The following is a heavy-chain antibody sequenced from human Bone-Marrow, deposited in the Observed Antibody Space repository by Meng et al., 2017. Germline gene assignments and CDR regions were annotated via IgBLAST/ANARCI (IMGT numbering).Heavy chain of an antibody. CDR3: TTDWVSGTSYKYAFDV. CDR2: IRSKVDGEKT. D-gene: IGHD3-10*01. CDR1: GFPFSIVR. Sequence: GESLKIPCAASGFPFSIVRMSWVRPTSGKGLEWVGHIRSKVDGEKTDYAAPVKGRFTFSRDDSKYTIFLQMNSLKIEDTAVYYCTTDWVSGTSYKYAFDVWGQGTPVTVSS. V-gene: IGHV3-15*01. J-gene: IGHJ3*01.